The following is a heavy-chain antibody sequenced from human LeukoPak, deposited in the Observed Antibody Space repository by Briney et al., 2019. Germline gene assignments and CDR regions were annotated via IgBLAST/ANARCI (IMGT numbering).Heavy chain of an antibody. CDR2: VNWNGGST. CDR3: ARASLYDNSAYYLDY. J-gene: IGHJ4*02. D-gene: IGHD3-22*01. V-gene: IGHV3-20*04. CDR1: GFTLDNYG. Sequence: GGSLRLSCAASGFTLDNYGMTWVRQVPGKGLEWVSGVNWNGGSTGYADSVKGRFTISRGNAKNSLYLQMNSLRAEDTALYYCARASLYDNSAYYLDYWGQGTLVTVSS.